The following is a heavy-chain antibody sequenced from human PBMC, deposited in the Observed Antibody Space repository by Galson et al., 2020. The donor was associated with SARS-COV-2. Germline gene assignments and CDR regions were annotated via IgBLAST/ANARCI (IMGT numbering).Heavy chain of an antibody. J-gene: IGHJ4*02. D-gene: IGHD6-13*01. CDR3: ARETDDYSSSWYDY. CDR2: ISYDGTTR. CDR1: GFTFSGQA. V-gene: IGHV3-30*01. Sequence: QTGGSLRLSCAASGFTFSGQAMHWVRQAPGKGLEWVGIISYDGTTRYNGDSVKGRFTISRDNSKNTLFLQMNNLRPEDTATYYCARETDDYSSSWYDYWGQGTRVTVSS.